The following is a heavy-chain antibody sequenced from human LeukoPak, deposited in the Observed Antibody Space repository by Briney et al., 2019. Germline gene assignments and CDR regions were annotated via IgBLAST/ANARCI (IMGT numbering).Heavy chain of an antibody. J-gene: IGHJ4*02. CDR2: ISGSGGST. V-gene: IGHV3-23*01. D-gene: IGHD6-19*01. CDR1: GFTFSSYA. CDR3: ARVLSSQQWLAHFDY. Sequence: GGSLRLSCAASGFTFSSYAMSWVRQAPGKGLEWVSAISGSGGSTYYADSVKGRFTISRDNSKNTLYLQMNSLRAEDTAVYYCARVLSSQQWLAHFDYWGQGTLVTVSS.